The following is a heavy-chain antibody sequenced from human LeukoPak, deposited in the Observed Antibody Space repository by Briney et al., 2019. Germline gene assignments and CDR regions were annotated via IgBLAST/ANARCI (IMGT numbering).Heavy chain of an antibody. CDR2: IYYSGST. D-gene: IGHD6-19*01. CDR3: ARFLRRSGWYKIDY. Sequence: SETLSLTCTVSGGSISSYYWSWIRQPPGKGLEWIEYIYYSGSTNYNPSLKSRVTISVDTSKNQFSLKLSSVTAADTAVYYCARFLRRSGWYKIDYWGQGTLVTVSS. CDR1: GGSISSYY. V-gene: IGHV4-59*01. J-gene: IGHJ4*02.